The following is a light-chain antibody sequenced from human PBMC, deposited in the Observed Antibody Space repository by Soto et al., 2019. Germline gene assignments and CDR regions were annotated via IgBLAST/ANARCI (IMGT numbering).Light chain of an antibody. CDR1: SSKIGSNY. V-gene: IGLV1-47*01. CDR2: RNN. CDR3: AAWDDSLSGPVV. Sequence: QSVLTQPPSASGTPGQRVTISCSGSSSKIGSNYVYWYQQLPGPAPKLLIYRNNQRPSGVPDRFSGSKSGTSASLAICGLRSEVEADYYCAAWDDSLSGPVVFGGGTQLTVL. J-gene: IGLJ2*01.